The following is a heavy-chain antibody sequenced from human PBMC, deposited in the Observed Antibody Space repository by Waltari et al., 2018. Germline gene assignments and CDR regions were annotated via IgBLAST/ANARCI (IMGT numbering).Heavy chain of an antibody. V-gene: IGHV1-69*13. J-gene: IGHJ6*02. CDR3: ARDWGGYDNYYYYGMDV. Sequence: QVQLVQSGAEVKKPGSSVKVSCKASGGTFSSYAISWVRQAPGQGLEWMGGIIPIFGTANYAQKFQGRVTITEDESTSTAYMELSSLRSEDTAVYYCARDWGGYDNYYYYGMDVWGQGTTVTVSS. CDR1: GGTFSSYA. CDR2: IIPIFGTA. D-gene: IGHD5-12*01.